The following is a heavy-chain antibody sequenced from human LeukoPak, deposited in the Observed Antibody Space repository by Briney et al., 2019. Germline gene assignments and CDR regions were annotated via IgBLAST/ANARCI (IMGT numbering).Heavy chain of an antibody. CDR3: ARHGHLNPVSPQMATRAPLDY. CDR1: GGSISSYY. Sequence: SETLSLTCTVSGGSISSYYWSWIRQPPGKGLEWIGYIYYSGSTNYNPSLKSRVTISVDTSKNQFSLKLSSVTAADTAVYYCARHGHLNPVSPQMATRAPLDYWGQGTLVTVSS. CDR2: IYYSGST. J-gene: IGHJ4*02. V-gene: IGHV4-59*08. D-gene: IGHD5-24*01.